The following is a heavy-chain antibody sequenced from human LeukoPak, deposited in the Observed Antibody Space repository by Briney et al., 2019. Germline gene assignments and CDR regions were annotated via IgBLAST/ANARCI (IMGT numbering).Heavy chain of an antibody. D-gene: IGHD4-17*01. CDR2: IYYSGST. J-gene: IGHJ4*02. Sequence: PSETLSLTCTVSGGSISSYYWSWIRQPPGKGLEWIGYIYYSGSTNYNPSLKSRVTISVDTSKNQFSLKLSSVTAADTAVYYCARRTTVVKGGGLDYWGQGTLVTVSS. V-gene: IGHV4-59*01. CDR3: ARRTTVVKGGGLDY. CDR1: GGSISSYY.